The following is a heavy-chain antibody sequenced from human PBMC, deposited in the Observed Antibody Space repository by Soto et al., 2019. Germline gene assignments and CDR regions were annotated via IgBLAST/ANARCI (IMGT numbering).Heavy chain of an antibody. CDR2: ISYDGSNK. D-gene: IGHD2-2*01. CDR3: ARGADIVLVPAAMVGDY. CDR1: GFTFSSYA. Sequence: QVQLVESGGGVVQPGRSLRLSCAASGFTFSSYAMHWVRQAPGKGLEWVAVISYDGSNKYYADSVKGRFTISRDNSKNTLYLQMNSLRAEDTAVYYCARGADIVLVPAAMVGDYWGQGTLVTVSS. J-gene: IGHJ4*02. V-gene: IGHV3-30-3*01.